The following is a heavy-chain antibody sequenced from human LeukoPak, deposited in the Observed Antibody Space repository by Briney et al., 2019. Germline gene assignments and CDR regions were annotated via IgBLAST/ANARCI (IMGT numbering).Heavy chain of an antibody. CDR3: ARAEDDYGGKVGTWYFDL. D-gene: IGHD4-23*01. CDR1: GGTFSSYA. J-gene: IGHJ2*01. CDR2: IIPILGIA. Sequence: SVKVSCKASGGTFSSYAISWVRQAPGQGLDWMGRIIPILGIANYAQKFQGRVTITADKSTSTAFMELSTLRSEDTAVYYCARAEDDYGGKVGTWYFDLWGRGTPVTVSS. V-gene: IGHV1-69*04.